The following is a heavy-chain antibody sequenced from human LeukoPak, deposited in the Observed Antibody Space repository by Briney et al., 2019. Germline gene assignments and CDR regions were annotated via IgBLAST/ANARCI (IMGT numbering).Heavy chain of an antibody. CDR2: IYHSGST. CDR1: GGSITSSTYN. J-gene: IGHJ4*02. V-gene: IGHV4-39*01. CDR3: ASQPYYDSSGYYFY. Sequence: TSETLSLTCTVSGGSITSSTYNWGWIRQPPGKGLEWIGSIYHSGSTFCNPSLKSRVTISMNTSKNQFSLKLSSVAAADTAVYYCASQPYYDSSGYYFYWGRGTLVTVSS. D-gene: IGHD3-22*01.